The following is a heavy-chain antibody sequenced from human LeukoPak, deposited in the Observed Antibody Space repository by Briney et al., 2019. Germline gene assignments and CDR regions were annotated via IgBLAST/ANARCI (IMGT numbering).Heavy chain of an antibody. CDR1: GGSVNSRSYY. D-gene: IGHD3-10*01. CDR3: ARDRGDYYGSGTYYLDSFDI. J-gene: IGHJ3*02. CDR2: IYYNGNT. Sequence: SETLSLTCTVSGGSVNSRSYYWHWIRQPPGKGLEWIGYIYYNGNTNYNPSLKSRVTISVDTSKNQFSLKLTSVTAADTALYYCARDRGDYYGSGTYYLDSFDIWGQGAMVTVSS. V-gene: IGHV4-61*01.